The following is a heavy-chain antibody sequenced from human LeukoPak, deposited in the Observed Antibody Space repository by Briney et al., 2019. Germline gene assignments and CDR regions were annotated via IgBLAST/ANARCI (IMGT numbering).Heavy chain of an antibody. CDR2: IYTSGST. CDR1: GGSISSGSYC. CDR3: ARASSGSLTSHPYFDY. D-gene: IGHD6-19*01. J-gene: IGHJ4*02. Sequence: SETLSLTCTVSGGSISSGSYCWSWIRQPAGKGLEGIGRIYTSGSTNYNPSLKSRVTISVDTSKNQFSLELYSVTAADTAVYYCARASSGSLTSHPYFDYWGQGTLVTVSS. V-gene: IGHV4-61*02.